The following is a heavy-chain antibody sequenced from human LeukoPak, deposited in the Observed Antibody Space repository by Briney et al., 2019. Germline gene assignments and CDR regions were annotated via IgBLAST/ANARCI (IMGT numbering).Heavy chain of an antibody. V-gene: IGHV3-23*01. CDR1: GFTFWSYA. CDR3: VRGNDYGGPHY. J-gene: IGHJ4*02. CDR2: ISGGGDST. Sequence: GGSLRLSCAASGFTFWSYAMSWVRQAPGKGLDWVSAISGGGDSTYYADSVKGRFTISRDNGKNTLFLQMNSLRAEDAAVYYCVRGNDYGGPHYWGQGTLVTVSS. D-gene: IGHD4-23*01.